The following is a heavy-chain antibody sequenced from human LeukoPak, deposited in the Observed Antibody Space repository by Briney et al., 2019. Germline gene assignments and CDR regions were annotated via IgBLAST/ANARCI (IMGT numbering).Heavy chain of an antibody. J-gene: IGHJ4*02. CDR3: ARDRIAAAVSYYFDY. V-gene: IGHV1-46*01. Sequence: ASVKVSCKASGYTFTSYYMHWVRQAPGQGLEWMGIINPSGGSTSYAQKFQGRVAMTRDTSTSTVYMELSSLRSEDTAVYYCARDRIAAAVSYYFDYWGQGTLVTVSS. D-gene: IGHD6-13*01. CDR1: GYTFTSYY. CDR2: INPSGGST.